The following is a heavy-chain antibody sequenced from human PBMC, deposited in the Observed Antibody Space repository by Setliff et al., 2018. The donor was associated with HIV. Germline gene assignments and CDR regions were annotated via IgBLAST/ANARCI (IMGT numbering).Heavy chain of an antibody. CDR1: GITFSDQW. CDR3: VLFISGTPY. D-gene: IGHD1-20*01. V-gene: IGHV3-15*05. J-gene: IGHJ4*02. CDR2: IKSKTDGGTT. Sequence: GGSLRLSCAASGITFSDQWMTWFRQPPGKGLEWVGRIKSKTDGGTTDYAAPVKGRFTISRDDSKKSLFLQMNSLKTEDTAVYYCVLFISGTPYWGQGTVVTVSS.